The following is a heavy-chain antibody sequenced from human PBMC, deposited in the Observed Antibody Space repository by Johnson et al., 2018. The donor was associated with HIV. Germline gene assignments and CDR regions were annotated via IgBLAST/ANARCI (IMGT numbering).Heavy chain of an antibody. Sequence: VQLVESGGGLVQPGGSLRLSCAASGLTFSDHYMDWVRQAPGRGLEWVGRVRNKGQRYSTSYAPPVKGSFTFSRDDLKKSLFLQMNRLKTEDSAVYYCVRVGPTLYDAFDIWGQGTTVTVSS. V-gene: IGHV3-72*01. CDR3: VRVGPTLYDAFDI. D-gene: IGHD2-15*01. CDR2: VRNKGQRYST. J-gene: IGHJ3*02. CDR1: GLTFSDHY.